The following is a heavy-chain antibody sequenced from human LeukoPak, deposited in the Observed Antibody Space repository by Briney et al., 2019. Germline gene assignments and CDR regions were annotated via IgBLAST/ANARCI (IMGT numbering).Heavy chain of an antibody. CDR1: GYSISSGYY. CDR2: IYHSGSI. D-gene: IGHD3-9*01. CDR3: ARRTTYFGWRPSESPSCFDY. Sequence: SETLSLTCTVSGYSISSGYYWGWIRQPPGQGLEWIAIIYHSGSIYYNPSLKSRVTISIDTSRNQFSLKLSSVTAADTAVYYCARRTTYFGWRPSESPSCFDYWGQGTLVTVSS. J-gene: IGHJ4*02. V-gene: IGHV4-38-2*02.